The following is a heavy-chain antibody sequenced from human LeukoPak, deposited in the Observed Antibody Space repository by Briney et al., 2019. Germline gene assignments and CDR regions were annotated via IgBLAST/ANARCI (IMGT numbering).Heavy chain of an antibody. CDR1: GGSISSSSYY. J-gene: IGHJ6*03. CDR3: ARRVTIFGVDRAYYYMDV. CDR2: IYYSGST. Sequence: SETLSLTCTVSGGSISSSSYYWGWIRQPPGKGLEGIGSIYYSGSTYYNPSLKSRVTISVDTSKNQFSLKLSSVTAADTAVYYCARRVTIFGVDRAYYYMDVWGKGTTVTVSS. D-gene: IGHD3-3*01. V-gene: IGHV4-39*01.